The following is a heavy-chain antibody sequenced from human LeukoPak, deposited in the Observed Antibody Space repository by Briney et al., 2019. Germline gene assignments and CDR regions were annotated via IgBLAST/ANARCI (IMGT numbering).Heavy chain of an antibody. CDR1: GFTFSSFG. CDR2: ISYDGSNK. J-gene: IGHJ4*02. V-gene: IGHV3-30*03. CDR3: ARDPSGGSYWGGFDY. Sequence: PGGSLRLSCAASGFTFSSFGMHWVREAPGKGLEWVAVISYDGSNKYYADSVKGRFTISRDNSKNTLYLQMNSLRAEDTAVYYCARDPSGGSYWGGFDYWGQGTLVTVSS. D-gene: IGHD1-26*01.